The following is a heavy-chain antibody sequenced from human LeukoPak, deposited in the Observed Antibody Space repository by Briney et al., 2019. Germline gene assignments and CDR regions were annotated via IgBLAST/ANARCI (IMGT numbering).Heavy chain of an antibody. CDR2: VTGPGDTT. CDR1: GFNLNNYA. D-gene: IGHD2-21*01. Sequence: GGSLRLSCAASGFNLNNYAMNWARQAPGKGLEWVAAVTGPGDTTYYADSVKGRFIISRDSFKDILYLQMNRLGAEDTALYYCAKGAAIDHWGQGTLVTVSS. CDR3: AKGAAIDH. J-gene: IGHJ4*02. V-gene: IGHV3-23*01.